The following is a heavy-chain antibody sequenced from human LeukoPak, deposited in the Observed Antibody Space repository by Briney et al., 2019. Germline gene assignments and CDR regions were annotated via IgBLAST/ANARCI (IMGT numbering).Heavy chain of an antibody. CDR2: INHSGST. CDR3: ARGRDGWFDP. D-gene: IGHD2-21*01. V-gene: IGHV4-34*01. Sequence: SETLSLTCAVYGGSFSGYYWSWIRQPPGKGLDWIGEINHSGSTNYNASLKSRVTISVDTSKNQFSLKLSSVTAADTAVYYCARGRDGWFDPWGQGTLVTVSS. CDR1: GGSFSGYY. J-gene: IGHJ5*02.